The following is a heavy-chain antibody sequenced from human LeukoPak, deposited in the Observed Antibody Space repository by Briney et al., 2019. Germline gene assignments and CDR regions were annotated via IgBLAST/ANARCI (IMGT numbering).Heavy chain of an antibody. CDR1: GCTFTSYG. CDR2: ISAYNGNT. J-gene: IGHJ4*02. CDR3: ARRGYYDSSGYSDY. V-gene: IGHV1-18*01. Sequence: ASVKVSCKASGCTFTSYGISWVRQAPGQGLEWMGWISAYNGNTNYAQKLQGRVTMTTDTSTSTAYMELRGLRSDDTAVYYCARRGYYDSSGYSDYWGQGTLVTVSS. D-gene: IGHD3-22*01.